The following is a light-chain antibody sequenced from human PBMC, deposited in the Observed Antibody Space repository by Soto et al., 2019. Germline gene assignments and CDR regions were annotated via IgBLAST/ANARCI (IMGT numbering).Light chain of an antibody. J-gene: IGKJ1*01. CDR3: QQFFYFPT. V-gene: IGKV3D-15*01. Sequence: EIVMTQSPATLSVSPGERATLSCRASQSVNIYLAWYQQKPGQAPRLLIFGASSRATGIPARFSGSGSGTEFNLTISSLQSEDVATYYCQQFFYFPTFGQGTKVEI. CDR1: QSVNIY. CDR2: GAS.